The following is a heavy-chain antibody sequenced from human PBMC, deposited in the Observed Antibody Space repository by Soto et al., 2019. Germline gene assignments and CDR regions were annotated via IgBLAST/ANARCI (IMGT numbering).Heavy chain of an antibody. V-gene: IGHV1-3*01. D-gene: IGHD3-10*01. CDR3: ARESLWFGELLSYFDN. J-gene: IGHJ4*02. Sequence: GASVKVSCKASGYTFTNYAMHWVRQAPGQRLEWMGWINAGKGNTRYSEKFQGRVTITRDTSASTVYMDLSSLRSEDTAIYYCARESLWFGELLSYFDNWGQGALVTVSS. CDR2: INAGKGNT. CDR1: GYTFTNYA.